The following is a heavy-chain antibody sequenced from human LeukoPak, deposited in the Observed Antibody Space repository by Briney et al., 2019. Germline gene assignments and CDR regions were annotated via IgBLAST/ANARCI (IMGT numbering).Heavy chain of an antibody. J-gene: IGHJ3*01. V-gene: IGHV3-23*01. CDR2: IRGSGGST. CDR1: GFTFSSNA. Sequence: GGSLRLSCAASGFTFSSNAMSWVRQAPGKGLEWVSDIRGSGGSTYYADPVKGRFTISRDNSKNTLYLQMNSLRAEDAAVYYCARDGPAVPGQSRAFDVWGQGTMVTVSS. CDR3: ARDGPAVPGQSRAFDV.